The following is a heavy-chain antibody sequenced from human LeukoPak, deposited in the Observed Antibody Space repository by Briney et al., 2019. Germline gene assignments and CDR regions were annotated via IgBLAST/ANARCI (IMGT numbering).Heavy chain of an antibody. J-gene: IGHJ6*03. V-gene: IGHV4-34*01. CDR2: INHSGST. D-gene: IGHD3-16*01. CDR3: ARVVDPGGYYYFYYTDV. Sequence: SETLSLTCAVYGGSFSGYYWSWIRQPPGKGLEWIGEINHSGSTNYNPSLKSRVTISVDTSKNQLSLKLSSVTAADTAVYYCARVVDPGGYYYFYYTDVWGKGTTVTVSS. CDR1: GGSFSGYY.